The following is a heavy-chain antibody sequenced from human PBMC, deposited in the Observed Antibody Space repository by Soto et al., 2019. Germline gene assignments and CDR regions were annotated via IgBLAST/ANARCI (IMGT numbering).Heavy chain of an antibody. CDR1: VFTFSSYG. Sequence: PGWSLRLSCAASVFTFSSYGMHWVRQAPGKGLEWVAVIWYDGSNKYYADSVKGRFTISRDNSKNTLYLQMNSLRAEDTAVYYCARDGATIFGVVIPMDVWGQGTTVTVSS. V-gene: IGHV3-33*01. J-gene: IGHJ6*02. CDR2: IWYDGSNK. CDR3: ARDGATIFGVVIPMDV. D-gene: IGHD3-3*01.